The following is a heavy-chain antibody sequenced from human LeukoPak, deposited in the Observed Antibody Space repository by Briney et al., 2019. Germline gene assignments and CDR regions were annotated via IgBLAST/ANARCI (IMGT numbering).Heavy chain of an antibody. CDR1: GSTFSSYG. CDR2: INWNGGST. CDR3: AKSGYNRFDY. J-gene: IGHJ4*02. D-gene: IGHD5-24*01. V-gene: IGHV3-23*01. Sequence: GGSLRLSCAASGSTFSSYGMHWVRQAPGKGLEWVSTINWNGGSTYYADSVKGRFTISRDNSKNTLYLQMNSLRAEDTAVYYCAKSGYNRFDYWGQGTLVTVSS.